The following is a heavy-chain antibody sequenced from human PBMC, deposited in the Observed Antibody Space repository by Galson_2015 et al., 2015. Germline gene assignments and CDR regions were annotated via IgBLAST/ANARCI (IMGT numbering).Heavy chain of an antibody. D-gene: IGHD2-8*01. CDR3: ERVMHGDAFDI. CDR2: IRNKPNGYTT. V-gene: IGHV3-72*01. J-gene: IGHJ3*02. Sequence: SLRLSCAASGFTFSGAYMDWVRQAPGKGLEWVGRIRNKPNGYTTDYAASVKGRFTLARDDSKNPLYLQMSSLKAEDTALYYCERVMHGDAFDIWGQGTLVTVSS. CDR1: GFTFSGAY.